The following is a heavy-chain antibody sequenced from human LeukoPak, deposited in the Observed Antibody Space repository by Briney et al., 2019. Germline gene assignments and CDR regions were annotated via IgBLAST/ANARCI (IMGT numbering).Heavy chain of an antibody. CDR1: GFTFSNYF. CDR2: ISGSGGKT. V-gene: IGHV3-23*01. CDR3: ARGGGLDV. Sequence: GGSLRLSCTASGFTFSNYFMSWVRQSPGKGLEWVSSISGSGGKTYYTDSVKGRFTISRDNAKNSLYLQMSNLRAEDTAVYFCARGGGLDVWGQGATVTVSS. J-gene: IGHJ6*02. D-gene: IGHD3-16*01.